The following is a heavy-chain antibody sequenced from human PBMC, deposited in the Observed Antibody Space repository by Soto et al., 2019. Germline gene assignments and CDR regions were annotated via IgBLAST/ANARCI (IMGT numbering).Heavy chain of an antibody. J-gene: IGHJ4*02. CDR3: ARTNRPGAFDS. V-gene: IGHV4-4*07. CDR1: GGSIRSYY. Sequence: SETLSLTCTVSGGSIRSYYWSWIRQPAGKGLEWIGRIYTSGSTNYNPSLKSRVTMSVDTSKNQFSLNLRSVTAADTAVYYCARTNRPGAFDSWGQGTLVTVSS. D-gene: IGHD4-17*01. CDR2: IYTSGST.